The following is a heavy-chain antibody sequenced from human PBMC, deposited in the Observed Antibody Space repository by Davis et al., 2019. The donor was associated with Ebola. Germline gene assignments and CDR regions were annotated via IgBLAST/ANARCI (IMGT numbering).Heavy chain of an antibody. CDR1: GYTFTSYY. CDR2: INPSGGST. CDR3: ARVGDYDFWSGYANYYFDY. J-gene: IGHJ4*02. Sequence: SVKVSCTASGYTFTSYYMHWVRQAPGQGLEWMGIINPSGGSTSYAQKFQGRVTMTRDTSTSTVYMELSSLRSEDTAVYYCARVGDYDFWSGYANYYFDYWGQGTLVTVSS. D-gene: IGHD3-3*01. V-gene: IGHV1-46*01.